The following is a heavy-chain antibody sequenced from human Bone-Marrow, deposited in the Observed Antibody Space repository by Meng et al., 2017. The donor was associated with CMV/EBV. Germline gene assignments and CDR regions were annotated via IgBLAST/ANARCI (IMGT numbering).Heavy chain of an antibody. CDR1: RFSFSTSG. V-gene: IGHV3-30*02. J-gene: IGHJ4*02. CDR2: IRYDGGEK. Sequence: GESLKISCAASRFSFSTSGMHWVRQAPGKGLEWVSFIRYDGGEKHYADSVKGRFAVSRDNSENTMFLQMSSLRVDDTAVYYCAKEIQLKPFDYWGQKTLDTFSS. CDR3: AKEIQLKPFDY.